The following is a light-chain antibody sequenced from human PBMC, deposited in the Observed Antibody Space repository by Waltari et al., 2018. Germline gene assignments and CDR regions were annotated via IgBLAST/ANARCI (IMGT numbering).Light chain of an antibody. Sequence: SVLTQPPSVSGAPGQRVTISCTGSWSNIGAGYDFHWYQQLPGKAPTLLVYGVNTRPPGVPDRFFGSKSGTSASLAIPGLQPEDEADYYCQSYDTSLGVVFGGGTKLTVL. J-gene: IGLJ2*01. CDR1: WSNIGAGYD. CDR3: QSYDTSLGVV. V-gene: IGLV1-40*01. CDR2: GVN.